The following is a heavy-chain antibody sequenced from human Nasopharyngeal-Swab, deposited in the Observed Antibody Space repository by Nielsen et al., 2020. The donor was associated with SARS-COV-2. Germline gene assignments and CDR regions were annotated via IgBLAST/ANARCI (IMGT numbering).Heavy chain of an antibody. Sequence: GESLKISCAASGFTFSSYAMSWVRQAPGKGLEWVSAISGSGGSTYCADSVKGRFTISRDNSKNTLYLQMNSLRAEDTAVYYCAKDYYDSSGYHPDAFDIWGQGTMVTVSS. CDR1: GFTFSSYA. J-gene: IGHJ3*02. D-gene: IGHD3-22*01. CDR2: ISGSGGST. CDR3: AKDYYDSSGYHPDAFDI. V-gene: IGHV3-23*01.